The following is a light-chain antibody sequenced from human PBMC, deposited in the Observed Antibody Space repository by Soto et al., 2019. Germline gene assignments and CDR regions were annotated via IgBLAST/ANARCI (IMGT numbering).Light chain of an antibody. CDR2: GAS. CDR3: QQYGSSPRT. CDR1: QSVSRNY. Sequence: EIVLTQSPATLSLSPGKRATLSCRAGQSVSRNYLAWYQQKPGQAPRLLIYGASSRATGIPDRFSGSGSGTDFTLTISRLEPEDFAVYYCQQYGSSPRTFGQGTKVDIK. V-gene: IGKV3-20*01. J-gene: IGKJ1*01.